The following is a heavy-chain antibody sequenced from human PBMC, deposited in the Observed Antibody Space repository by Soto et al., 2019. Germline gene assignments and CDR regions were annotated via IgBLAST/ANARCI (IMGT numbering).Heavy chain of an antibody. CDR1: VFTVSSNY. CDR3: ARYYCGGDCYSFTARWFDP. V-gene: IGHV3-53*01. Sequence: PVGSLRLSCASSVFTVSSNYMSCVRHSPGKWLEWVSVIYSGGSTYYADSVKGRFTISRDNSKNTLYLQMNSLRAEDTAVYYCARYYCGGDCYSFTARWFDPWGQGTLVTVSS. CDR2: IYSGGST. D-gene: IGHD2-21*02. J-gene: IGHJ5*02.